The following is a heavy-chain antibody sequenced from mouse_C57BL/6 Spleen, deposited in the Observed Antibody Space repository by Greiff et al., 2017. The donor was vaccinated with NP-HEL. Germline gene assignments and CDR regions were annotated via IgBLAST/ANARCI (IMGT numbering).Heavy chain of an antibody. V-gene: IGHV6-3*01. CDR1: GFTFSNYW. CDR2: IRLKSDNYAT. J-gene: IGHJ2*01. Sequence: EVKVEESGGGLVQPGGSMKLSCVASGFTFSNYWMNWVRQSPEKGLEWVAQIRLKSDNYATHYAESVKGRFTISSDDSKSSVYLQMNNLRAEDTGIYYCTDGDYFDYWGQGTTLTVSS. CDR3: TDGDYFDY.